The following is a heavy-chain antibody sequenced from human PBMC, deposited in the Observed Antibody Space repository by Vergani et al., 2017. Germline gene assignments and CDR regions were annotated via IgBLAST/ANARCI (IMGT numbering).Heavy chain of an antibody. V-gene: IGHV4-59*01. CDR3: ARVQSDYDSSGYYWRYAFDI. Sequence: QVQLQESGPGLVKPSETLSLTCTVSGGSISSYYWSWIRQPPGKGLEWIGYIYYSGSTNYNPSLKSRVTISVDTSKNQFSLRLSSVTAADTAGYYCARVQSDYDSSGYYWRYAFDIGGQGTMVTVSS. CDR1: GGSISSYY. D-gene: IGHD3-22*01. CDR2: IYYSGST. J-gene: IGHJ3*02.